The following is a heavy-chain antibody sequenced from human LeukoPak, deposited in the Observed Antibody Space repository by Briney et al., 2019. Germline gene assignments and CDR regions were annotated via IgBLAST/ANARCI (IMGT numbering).Heavy chain of an antibody. V-gene: IGHV3-23*01. D-gene: IGHD4-17*01. CDR1: GFTFSRFA. J-gene: IGHJ4*02. CDR3: AKDRYGDYSFEY. CDR2: ISGSGSDT. Sequence: GGCLRLSCAASGFTFSRFAMSWVRQAPGKGLEWVSAISGSGSDTYYADSVEGRFTVSRDNSKNTLYLQMNSLRAEDTALYYCAKDRYGDYSFEYWGQGTLVTVSS.